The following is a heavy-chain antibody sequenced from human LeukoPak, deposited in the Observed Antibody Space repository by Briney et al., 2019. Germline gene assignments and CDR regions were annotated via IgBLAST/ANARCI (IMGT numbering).Heavy chain of an antibody. D-gene: IGHD1-26*01. J-gene: IGHJ4*02. CDR3: ARGGSYLWGFDY. CDR2: INPSGGST. V-gene: IGHV1-46*01. Sequence: ASVKVSCKAAGYTFTSYYMHWVRQAPGQGLEWMGMINPSGGSTSYAQKFQGRVTMTRDMSTSTVYMELSSLRSEDTVVYYCARGGSYLWGFDYWGQGTLVTVSS. CDR1: GYTFTSYY.